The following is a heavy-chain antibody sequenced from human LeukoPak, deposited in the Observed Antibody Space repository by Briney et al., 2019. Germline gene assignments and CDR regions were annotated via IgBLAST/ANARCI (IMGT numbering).Heavy chain of an antibody. J-gene: IGHJ3*02. Sequence: SETLSLTCTVSGGSISSYYWSWIRQPARKGLEWIGRIYTSGSTNYNPSLKSRVTMSVDTSKNQFSLKLSSVTAADTAVYYCARDAYSSSWYNYYAFDIWGQGTMVTVSS. CDR3: ARDAYSSSWYNYYAFDI. CDR2: IYTSGST. V-gene: IGHV4-4*07. D-gene: IGHD6-13*01. CDR1: GGSISSYY.